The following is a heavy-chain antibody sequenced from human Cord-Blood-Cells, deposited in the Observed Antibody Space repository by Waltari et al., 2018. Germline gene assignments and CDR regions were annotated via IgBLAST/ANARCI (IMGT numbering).Heavy chain of an antibody. J-gene: IGHJ6*02. D-gene: IGHD7-27*01. CDR3: AKEAPSRPKLGTSYYYYGMDV. V-gene: IGHV3-9*01. Sequence: EVQMVESGGGLVQRGRSLRLSCAASGFTFDDYAMHWVRQAPGKGVEWVSGIGWNSGSIGYADSVKGRFTISRDNAKNSLYLQMNSLRAEDTALYYCAKEAPSRPKLGTSYYYYGMDVWGQGTTVTVSS. CDR1: GFTFDDYA. CDR2: IGWNSGSI.